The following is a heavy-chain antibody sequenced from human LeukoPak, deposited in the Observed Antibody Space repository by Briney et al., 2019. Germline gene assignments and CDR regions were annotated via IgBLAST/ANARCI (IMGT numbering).Heavy chain of an antibody. CDR2: ISWNSGSI. CDR3: AKEFWGYSSSTKGGAFDI. Sequence: GGSLRLSCAASGFTFDDYAMQWVRQAPGKGLEWVSGISWNSGSIGYADSVKGRFTISRDNAKNSLYLQMNSLRAEDTALYYCAKEFWGYSSSTKGGAFDIWGQGTMVTVSS. V-gene: IGHV3-9*01. D-gene: IGHD6-13*01. CDR1: GFTFDDYA. J-gene: IGHJ3*02.